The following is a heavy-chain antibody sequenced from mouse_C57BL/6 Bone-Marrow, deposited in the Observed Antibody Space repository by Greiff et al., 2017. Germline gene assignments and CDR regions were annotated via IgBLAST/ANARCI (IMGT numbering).Heavy chain of an antibody. CDR3: ARACYGNYVAWLAY. V-gene: IGHV5-17*01. D-gene: IGHD2-1*01. Sequence: EVKLVESGGGLVKPGGSLKLSCAASGFTFSDYGMHWVRQAPGKGLEWVAYICSGSSTIYYADTVKGRITISRDNAKNTLFLQMSSLRSEDTAMYYCARACYGNYVAWLAYWGQGTLVTVSA. CDR1: GFTFSDYG. CDR2: ICSGSSTI. J-gene: IGHJ3*01.